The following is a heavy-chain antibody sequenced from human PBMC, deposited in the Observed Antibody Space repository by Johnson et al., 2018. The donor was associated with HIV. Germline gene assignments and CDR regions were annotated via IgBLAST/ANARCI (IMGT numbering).Heavy chain of an antibody. D-gene: IGHD3-22*01. CDR3: ARLTTSSRQDSTMTVVGVAAFDL. J-gene: IGHJ3*01. V-gene: IGHV3-30*04. CDR2: ISYDGSNQ. CDR1: GFTFSNYA. Sequence: QMLLVESGGGVVQPGRSLRLSCTASGFTFSNYAIHWVRQAPGKGLEWVTVISYDGSNQYYADSVKGRFTISTDNSQNTLYLQMNSLRAEDTAVYYCARLTTSSRQDSTMTVVGVAAFDLWGQGTMVTVSS.